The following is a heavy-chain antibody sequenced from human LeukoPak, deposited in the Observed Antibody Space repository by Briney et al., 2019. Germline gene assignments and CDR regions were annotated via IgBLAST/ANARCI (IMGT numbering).Heavy chain of an antibody. D-gene: IGHD3-10*01. Sequence: SETLSLTCTVSGDSVTSGTFYWAWLRQPPGKGLEWIATVYYTGSTYYNPSLKSRVTISMDTSKNQFSLDLRSVVAPDTAVYYCARQSGSGSLSRPFDPWGQGTLVTVSS. CDR3: ARQSGSGSLSRPFDP. J-gene: IGHJ5*02. CDR2: VYYTGST. CDR1: GDSVTSGTFY. V-gene: IGHV4-39*01.